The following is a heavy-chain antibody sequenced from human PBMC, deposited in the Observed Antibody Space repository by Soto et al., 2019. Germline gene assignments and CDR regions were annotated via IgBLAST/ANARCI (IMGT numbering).Heavy chain of an antibody. V-gene: IGHV5-10-1*01. CDR2: IDPSDSYT. Sequence: GESLKISCKGSGYSFTSYWISWVRQMPGEGLEWMGRIDPSDSYTNYSPSFQGHVTISADKSISTAYLQWSSLKASDTAMYYCARRFIAAAGTGDDYYGMDVWGQGTTVTVSS. D-gene: IGHD6-13*01. J-gene: IGHJ6*02. CDR3: ARRFIAAAGTGDDYYGMDV. CDR1: GYSFTSYW.